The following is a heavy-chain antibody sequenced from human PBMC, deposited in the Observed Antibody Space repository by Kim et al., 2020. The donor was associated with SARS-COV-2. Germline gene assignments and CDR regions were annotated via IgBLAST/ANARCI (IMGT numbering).Heavy chain of an antibody. CDR3: AKDQHYGPFDY. J-gene: IGHJ4*02. CDR2: T. Sequence: TYYADSVKVRFTITGDNSKNTLYLQMKSRRAEDTAVYYCAKDQHYGPFDYCGQGTLVTVSS. V-gene: IGHV3-23*01. D-gene: IGHD3-10*01.